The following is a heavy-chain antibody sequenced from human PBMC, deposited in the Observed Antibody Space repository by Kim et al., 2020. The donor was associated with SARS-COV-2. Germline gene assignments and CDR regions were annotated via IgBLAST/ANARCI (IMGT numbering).Heavy chain of an antibody. CDR2: IYSGGNT. J-gene: IGHJ4*02. V-gene: IGHV3-53*01. CDR3: VRDAGGY. Sequence: VIYSGGNTYNSDSGSGRCTISRDNSKTTLYLQINSLRADDTAVYYCVRDAGGYWGQGTLVTVSS. D-gene: IGHD2-15*01.